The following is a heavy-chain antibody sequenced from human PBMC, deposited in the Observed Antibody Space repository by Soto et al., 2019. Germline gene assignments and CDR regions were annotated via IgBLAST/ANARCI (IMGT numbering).Heavy chain of an antibody. Sequence: ASVKVSCKVSGYTLTELSMHWVRQAPGKGLEWMGGFDPEDGETIYAQKFQGRVTMTEDTSTDTAYMELSSLRSEDTAVYYCATDVYYYYGMDVWGHGTTVTVSS. CDR1: GYTLTELS. CDR3: ATDVYYYYGMDV. V-gene: IGHV1-24*01. J-gene: IGHJ6*02. CDR2: FDPEDGET.